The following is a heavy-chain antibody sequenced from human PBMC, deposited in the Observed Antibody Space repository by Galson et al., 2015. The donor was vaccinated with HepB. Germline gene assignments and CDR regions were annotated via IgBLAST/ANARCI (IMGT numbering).Heavy chain of an antibody. CDR3: ARGERGFYDFWSGYPSGMDV. Sequence: SLRLSCAASGFTFSSYGMHWVRQAPGKGLEWVVVIWYDGSNKYYADSVKGRFTISRDNSKNTLYLQMNSLRAEDTAVYYCARGERGFYDFWSGYPSGMDVWGQGTTVTVSS. CDR1: GFTFSSYG. J-gene: IGHJ6*02. V-gene: IGHV3-33*01. D-gene: IGHD3-3*01. CDR2: IWYDGSNK.